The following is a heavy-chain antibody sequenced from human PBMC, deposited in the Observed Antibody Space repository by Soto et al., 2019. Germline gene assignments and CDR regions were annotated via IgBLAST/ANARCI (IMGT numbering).Heavy chain of an antibody. Sequence: QVQLQESGPGLVKPSQTLSLTCTVSGGSISSGDYYWSWIRQPPGKGLEWIGYIYDSGSTYYNPSLKSRVTVSVDTSKNQFSLKLSSVTAADTAVYYCARVGCEVAYYFDYWGQGTLVTVSS. D-gene: IGHD2-15*01. J-gene: IGHJ4*02. CDR2: IYDSGST. CDR3: ARVGCEVAYYFDY. CDR1: GGSISSGDYY. V-gene: IGHV4-30-4*01.